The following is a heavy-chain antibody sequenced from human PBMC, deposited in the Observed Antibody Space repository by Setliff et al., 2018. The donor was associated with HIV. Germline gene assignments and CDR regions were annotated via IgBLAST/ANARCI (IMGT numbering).Heavy chain of an antibody. CDR2: ISTSSKYI. V-gene: IGHV3-21*01. CDR1: GFTFSSYA. CDR3: AREDYYGSGSYPGD. J-gene: IGHJ4*02. D-gene: IGHD3-10*01. Sequence: PGGSLRLSCAASGFTFSSYAMSWVRQAPGKGLEWVSCISTSSKYIYYADSVKGRFTISRDNAKNSVYLQMNSLRAEDTAIYYCAREDYYGSGSYPGDWGQGTLVTVSS.